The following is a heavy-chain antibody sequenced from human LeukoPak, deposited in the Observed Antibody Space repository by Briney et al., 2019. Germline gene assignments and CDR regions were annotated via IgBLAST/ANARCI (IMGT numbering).Heavy chain of an antibody. V-gene: IGHV3-21*01. CDR2: ISTSTSNI. Sequence: GGSLRLSCAASGFIFSTYSMNWVRQAPGKGLEWVSSISTSTSNIYYADSVKGRFTISRDNAKNSLYLQINSLRAEDTALYYCARSHYGSGSYLTDYWGQGTLVTVSS. J-gene: IGHJ4*02. CDR3: ARSHYGSGSYLTDY. D-gene: IGHD3-10*01. CDR1: GFIFSTYS.